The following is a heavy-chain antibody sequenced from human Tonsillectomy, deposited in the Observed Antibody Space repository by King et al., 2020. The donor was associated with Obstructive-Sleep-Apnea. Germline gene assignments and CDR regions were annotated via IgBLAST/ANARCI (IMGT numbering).Heavy chain of an antibody. V-gene: IGHV3-30*04. J-gene: IGHJ6*02. D-gene: IGHD6-6*01. CDR2: ISYDGSNK. CDR3: ARGGDGSSSVAADYYYGMDV. Sequence: VQLVESGGGVVQPGRSLRLSCAASGFTFSNYAMHWVRHAPGKWLEWVAVISYDGSNKYYADSVKGRFTISRDNSKNTLYLQMNSLRGEDTAVYYCARGGDGSSSVAADYYYGMDVWGQGTTVTVSS. CDR1: GFTFSNYA.